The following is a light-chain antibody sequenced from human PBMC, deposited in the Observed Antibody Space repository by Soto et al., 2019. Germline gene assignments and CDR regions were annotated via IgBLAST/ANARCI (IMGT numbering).Light chain of an antibody. CDR3: QQYGSSRFT. V-gene: IGKV3-20*01. Sequence: EIVLTQSPGTLSFSPGERATLSCRASQSISSIYLAWYQQKPGQAPRLLVYGASSRATGIPDRFSGSGSGTDFTLTISRLEPEDFAVYYCQQYGSSRFTFGPGTKVDIK. CDR2: GAS. J-gene: IGKJ3*01. CDR1: QSISSIY.